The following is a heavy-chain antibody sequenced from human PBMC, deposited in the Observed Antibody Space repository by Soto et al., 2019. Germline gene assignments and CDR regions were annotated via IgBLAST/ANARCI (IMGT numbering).Heavy chain of an antibody. CDR1: GFAFNSHS. V-gene: IGHV3-30-3*01. CDR2: MTSDGSSK. D-gene: IGHD3-9*01. J-gene: IGHJ5*02. Sequence: QMQLLESGGGVVQPGKALRLSCAASGFAFNSHSMHWVRQAPGKGLEWLALMTSDGSSKFYADSVKGRSTISRDNSKNTLYLEMNSLRSEHTAVYYCARDRVIRYTGYELDLWGQGTLVTVSS. CDR3: ARDRVIRYTGYELDL.